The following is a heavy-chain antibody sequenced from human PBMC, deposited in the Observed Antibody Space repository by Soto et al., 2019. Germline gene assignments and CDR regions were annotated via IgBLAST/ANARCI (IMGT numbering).Heavy chain of an antibody. V-gene: IGHV1-69*16. CDR1: GDTFSTYT. CDR2: IIASNATT. J-gene: IGHJ4*02. Sequence: SVKVSCKASGDTFSTYTITWMRRAPGQGLEWMGGIIASNATTNYAQKFQGRVTMTTDTSTSTAYMELRSLRSDDTAVYYCARDNPPLGYWGQGTLVTVSS. CDR3: ARDNPPLGY.